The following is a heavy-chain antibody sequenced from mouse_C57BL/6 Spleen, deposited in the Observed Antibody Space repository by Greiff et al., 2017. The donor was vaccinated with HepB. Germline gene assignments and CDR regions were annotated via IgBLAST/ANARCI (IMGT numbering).Heavy chain of an antibody. CDR2: IHPNSGST. CDR3: AREDGSSLFAY. CDR1: GYTFTSYW. D-gene: IGHD1-1*01. V-gene: IGHV1-64*01. Sequence: VQLQQPGAELVKPGASVKLSCKASGYTFTSYWMHWVKQRPGQGLEWIGMIHPNSGSTNYNEKFKSKATLTVDKSSSTAYMQLSSLTSEDSAVYYCAREDGSSLFAYWGQGTLVTVSA. J-gene: IGHJ3*01.